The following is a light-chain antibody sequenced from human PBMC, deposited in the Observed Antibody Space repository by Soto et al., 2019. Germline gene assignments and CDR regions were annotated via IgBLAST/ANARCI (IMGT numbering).Light chain of an antibody. J-gene: IGKJ3*01. CDR3: QEYDNLFS. V-gene: IGKV1-33*01. Sequence: DIQTTQSPPSLSASVGDRVTITCQASQDISNYLNWYQQKPGKAPKLLIYDASNLETGVPSRFSGSGSGTHYTFTISSLEPEDIGTYYCQEYDNLFSFGPGTKVDIK. CDR2: DAS. CDR1: QDISNY.